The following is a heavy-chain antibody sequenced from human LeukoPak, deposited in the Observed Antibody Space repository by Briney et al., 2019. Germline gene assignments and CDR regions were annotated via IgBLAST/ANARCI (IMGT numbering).Heavy chain of an antibody. CDR3: ARNLRVGYDISPRPPGY. Sequence: ASVKVSCKASGYTFTSYYMHWVRQAPGQGLEWMGIINPSGGSTSYAQKFQGRVTMTRDTSISTAYMELSRLRSDDTAVYYCARNLRVGYDISPRPPGYWGQGTLVTVSS. CDR2: INPSGGST. D-gene: IGHD3-9*01. J-gene: IGHJ4*02. V-gene: IGHV1-46*01. CDR1: GYTFTSYY.